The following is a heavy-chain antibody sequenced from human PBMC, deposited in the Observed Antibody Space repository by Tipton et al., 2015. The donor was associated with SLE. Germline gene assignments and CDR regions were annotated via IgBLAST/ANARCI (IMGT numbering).Heavy chain of an antibody. CDR3: ARGGVGGYDYFDQ. CDR1: GGSISTYY. D-gene: IGHD5-12*01. Sequence: TLSLTCSVSGGSISTYYWSWIRQHPGKGLEWIGHITYSGSTYYNPSLKSRVTVFVDTSKNHFSLKLGFATAADTAVYYCARGGVGGYDYFDQWGQGTLVTVSS. J-gene: IGHJ4*02. CDR2: ITYSGST. V-gene: IGHV4-31*03.